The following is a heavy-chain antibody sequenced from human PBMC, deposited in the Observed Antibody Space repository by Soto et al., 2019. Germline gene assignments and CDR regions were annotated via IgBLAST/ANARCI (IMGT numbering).Heavy chain of an antibody. CDR2: IPQDGVDG. CDR1: GFTFSMYS. D-gene: IGHD2-21*02. J-gene: IGHJ6*02. CDR3: ARDHLILPAHDFFYGSDV. Sequence: DVKLVESGGGLVQPGDSLRLSCEVSGFTFSMYSMSWARQSPGKGLEWVAKIPQDGVDGHYADSVKGRFTISRDNGKNSLYLQLNNLRAEDTAVYYCARDHLILPAHDFFYGSDVWGRGATVTVSS. V-gene: IGHV3-7*03.